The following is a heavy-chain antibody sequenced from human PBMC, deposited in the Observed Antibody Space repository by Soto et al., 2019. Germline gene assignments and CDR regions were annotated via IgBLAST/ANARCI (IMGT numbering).Heavy chain of an antibody. J-gene: IGHJ6*02. CDR3: AKDITLRQGVWSGYWWVDYYGMDV. CDR1: GFTFSSYA. CDR2: ISGSGGST. D-gene: IGHD3-3*01. V-gene: IGHV3-23*01. Sequence: GGSLRLSCAASGFTFSSYAMSWVRQAPGKGLEWVSAISGSGGSTYYADSVKGRFTISRDNSKNTLYLQMNSLRAEDTAVYYCAKDITLRQGVWSGYWWVDYYGMDVWGQGTTVTVSS.